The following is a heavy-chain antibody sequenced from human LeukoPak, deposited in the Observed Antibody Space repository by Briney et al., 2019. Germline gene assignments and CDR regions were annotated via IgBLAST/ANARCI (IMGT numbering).Heavy chain of an antibody. Sequence: GASVKVSCKASGYTFTGYYLHWVRQAPGQGLEWMGWNDPNSGGTNYAQKFQGRVTMTRDTSISTAYMELSRPRSDDTAVYYCARGHSDLDYWGQGTLVTVSS. CDR1: GYTFTGYY. CDR2: NDPNSGGT. J-gene: IGHJ4*02. D-gene: IGHD2-21*02. V-gene: IGHV1-2*02. CDR3: ARGHSDLDY.